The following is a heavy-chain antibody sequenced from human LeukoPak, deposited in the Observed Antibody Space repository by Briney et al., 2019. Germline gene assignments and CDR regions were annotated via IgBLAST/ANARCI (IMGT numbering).Heavy chain of an antibody. J-gene: IGHJ6*02. CDR2: ISSNNNHI. CDR3: ARVDVYCSSTSCRLNSYYYYGMDV. V-gene: IGHV3-21*01. CDR1: GFTFSSYS. Sequence: PGGSLRLSCAASGFTFSSYSVNWVRQAPGKGLEWVSSISSNNNHIYYADSVRGRFTISRDNAKNSLYLQMNSLRAEDTAVYYCARVDVYCSSTSCRLNSYYYYGMDVWGQGTTVTVSS. D-gene: IGHD2-2*01.